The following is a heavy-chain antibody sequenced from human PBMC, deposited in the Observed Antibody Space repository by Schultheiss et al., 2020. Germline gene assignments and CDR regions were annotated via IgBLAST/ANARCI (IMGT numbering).Heavy chain of an antibody. CDR1: GYTFTSYY. CDR2: IIPIFGTA. J-gene: IGHJ5*02. D-gene: IGHD6-19*01. V-gene: IGHV1-69*01. Sequence: VKVSCKASGYTFTSYYMHWVRQAPGQGLEWMGGIIPIFGTANYAQKFQGRVTITADESTSTAYMELSSLRSEDTAVYYCAISLSGWYDEAGFDPWGQGTLVTVSS. CDR3: AISLSGWYDEAGFDP.